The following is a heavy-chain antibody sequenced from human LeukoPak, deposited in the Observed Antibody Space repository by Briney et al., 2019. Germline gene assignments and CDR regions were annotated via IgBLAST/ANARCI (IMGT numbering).Heavy chain of an antibody. V-gene: IGHV3-48*03. D-gene: IGHD1-26*01. CDR3: ARDSGSYVYFDY. Sequence: GGSLRLSCAASGFTFNTYEMNWVRQAPGKGLEWVSYISISGSTICYADSVKGRFTISRDDAKKSLYLQMNSLRAEDTAVYYCARDSGSYVYFDYWAREPWSPSPQ. CDR2: ISISGSTI. J-gene: IGHJ4*02. CDR1: GFTFNTYE.